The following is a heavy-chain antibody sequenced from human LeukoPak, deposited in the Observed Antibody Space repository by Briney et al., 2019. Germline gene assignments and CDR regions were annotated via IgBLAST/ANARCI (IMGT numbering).Heavy chain of an antibody. D-gene: IGHD1-14*01. J-gene: IGHJ5*02. CDR3: TRGPRNDP. Sequence: ASVKVSCKTSGYTFSTYEINWVRQAAGQGLEWMGWMHPNSGDTDYAQKFQGRVTMTRNTSINTVYMELSSLRSEDTAVYYCTRGPRNDPWGQGTLVIVSS. V-gene: IGHV1-8*01. CDR2: MHPNSGDT. CDR1: GYTFSTYE.